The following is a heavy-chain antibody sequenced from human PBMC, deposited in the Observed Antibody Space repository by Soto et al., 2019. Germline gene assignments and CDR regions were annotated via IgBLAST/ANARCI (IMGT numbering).Heavy chain of an antibody. CDR2: ISRRGVRT. Sequence: EVQLVESGEGLVQPGGPLRLSCAASGFTSSSNNINWIRRPPGKGLEFVSAISRRGVRTYYADSVKGRFTITRDNSKNTVWLQMGSLRAEDMAVYYCARARCSSGQCYYFDYWGRGALVSVSS. D-gene: IGHD2-15*01. J-gene: IGHJ4*02. CDR3: ARARCSSGQCYYFDY. V-gene: IGHV3-64*02. CDR1: GFTSSSNN.